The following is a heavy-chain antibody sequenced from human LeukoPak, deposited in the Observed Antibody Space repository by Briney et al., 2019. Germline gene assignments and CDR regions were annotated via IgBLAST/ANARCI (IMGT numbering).Heavy chain of an antibody. CDR1: GGSISSYY. CDR2: IYYSGST. CDR3: ARAPYYYGSGSYLGLDY. Sequence: PSETLSLTCTVSGGSISSYYWSWIRQPPGKGLEWIGYIYYSGSTNYNPSLKSRVTISVDTSKNQFSLKLSSVTAADTAVYYCARAPYYYGSGSYLGLDYWGQGTLVTVSS. D-gene: IGHD3-10*01. J-gene: IGHJ4*02. V-gene: IGHV4-59*01.